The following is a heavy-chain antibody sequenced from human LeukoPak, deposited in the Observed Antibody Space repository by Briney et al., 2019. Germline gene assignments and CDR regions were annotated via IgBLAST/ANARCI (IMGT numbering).Heavy chain of an antibody. J-gene: IGHJ6*02. CDR3: ERAGYIVVVVNSCGMDV. D-gene: IGHD2-2*01. CDR1: GGSFSGYY. Sequence: PSETLSLTCAVYGGSFSGYYWSWIRQPPGKGLEWLGEINHSGSTNYNPSHKSRITISVDTAKKQFSLKLSSVTAADTAVYDCERAGYIVVVVNSCGMDVWGQGTTVTVSS. V-gene: IGHV4-34*01. CDR2: INHSGST.